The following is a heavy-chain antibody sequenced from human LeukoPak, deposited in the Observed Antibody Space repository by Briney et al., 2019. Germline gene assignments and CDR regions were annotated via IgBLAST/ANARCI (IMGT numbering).Heavy chain of an antibody. J-gene: IGHJ3*02. CDR1: GFPFSDYD. CDR3: ARAHVGAGLAFDI. CDR2: ISIGGDT. Sequence: GSLRLSCVVSGFPFSDYDMHWVRQGAGKGLEWVSAISIGGDTYYPGSVKGRFSISRENARNSFYLQMNNLRVGDTAIYYCARAHVGAGLAFDIWGQGTVVTVSS. D-gene: IGHD1-26*01. V-gene: IGHV3-13*01.